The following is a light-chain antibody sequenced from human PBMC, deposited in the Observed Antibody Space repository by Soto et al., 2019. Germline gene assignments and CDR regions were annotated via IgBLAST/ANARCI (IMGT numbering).Light chain of an antibody. CDR1: QSISSW. Sequence: DIQMPQSPSTLSSSVGDRVTITCRASQSISSWLAWYQQKPGKAPKLLIYKASSLESGVPSRFSGSGSATEFTLTISSLQPDDFASYYCQQYNGTFGQGTKVEIK. CDR2: KAS. CDR3: QQYNGT. J-gene: IGKJ1*01. V-gene: IGKV1-5*03.